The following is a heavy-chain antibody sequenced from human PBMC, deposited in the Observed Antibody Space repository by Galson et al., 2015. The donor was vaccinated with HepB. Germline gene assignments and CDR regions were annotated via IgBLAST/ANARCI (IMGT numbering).Heavy chain of an antibody. CDR1: GFTFSSYA. D-gene: IGHD3-10*01. CDR2: ISYDGSNK. Sequence: SLRLSCAASGFTFSSYAMHWVRQAPGKGLEWVAVISYDGSNKYYADSVKGRFTISRDNSKNTLYLQMNSLRAEDTAVYYCAKALSMVRGVPVDYWGQGTLVTVSS. V-gene: IGHV3-30*04. J-gene: IGHJ4*02. CDR3: AKALSMVRGVPVDY.